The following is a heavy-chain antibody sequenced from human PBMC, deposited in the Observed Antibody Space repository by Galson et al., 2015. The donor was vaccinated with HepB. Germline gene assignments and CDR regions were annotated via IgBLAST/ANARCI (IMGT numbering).Heavy chain of an antibody. D-gene: IGHD5-18*01. CDR1: GFTFSSYG. J-gene: IGHJ4*02. Sequence: SLRLSCAASGFTFSSYGMHWVRQAPGKGLEWVAVIWYDGSNKYYADSVKGRFTISRDNSKNTLYLQMNSLRAEDTAVYYCARDPAGIQEVYYFDYWGQGTLVTVSS. CDR2: IWYDGSNK. V-gene: IGHV3-33*01. CDR3: ARDPAGIQEVYYFDY.